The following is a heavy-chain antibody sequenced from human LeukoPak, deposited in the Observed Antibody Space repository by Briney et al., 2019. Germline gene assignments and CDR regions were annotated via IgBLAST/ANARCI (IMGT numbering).Heavy chain of an antibody. CDR2: MNPNSGNT. J-gene: IGHJ4*02. Sequence: ASVKVSCKASGYTFTSYDINWVRQATGQGLEWMGWMNPNSGNTGYAQKFQGRATMTRNTSISTAYMELSSLRSEDTAVYYCARTGSMSSSWYWGFDYWGQGTLVTVSS. CDR3: ARTGSMSSSWYWGFDY. V-gene: IGHV1-8*01. D-gene: IGHD6-13*01. CDR1: GYTFTSYD.